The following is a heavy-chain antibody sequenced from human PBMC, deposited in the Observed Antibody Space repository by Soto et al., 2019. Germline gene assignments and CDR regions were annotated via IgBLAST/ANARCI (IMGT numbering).Heavy chain of an antibody. CDR3: ARGEYYFDY. J-gene: IGHJ4*02. Sequence: SETLSLTCAVYGGSFSGYYWSWIRQPPGKGLEWIGEINHSGSTNYNPPLKSRVTISVDTSKNQFSLKLSSVTAADTAVYYCARGEYYFDYWGQGTLVTVSS. V-gene: IGHV4-34*01. CDR2: INHSGST. CDR1: GGSFSGYY.